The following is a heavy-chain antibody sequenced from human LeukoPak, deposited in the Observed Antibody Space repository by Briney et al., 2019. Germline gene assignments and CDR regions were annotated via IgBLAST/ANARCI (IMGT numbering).Heavy chain of an antibody. CDR1: GFTFSSYA. CDR3: AKDGGLWVSAHWGDS. J-gene: IGHJ4*02. Sequence: GGSPRLSCAAYGFTFSSYAMHWVRQAPGKGLEWVAVISYDGSNIYYADSVKGRFTVSRDDSKNTLYLQMNSLRAEDTAVYYCAKDGGLWVSAHWGDSWGRGTLVTVSS. CDR2: ISYDGSNI. D-gene: IGHD7-27*01. V-gene: IGHV3-30*04.